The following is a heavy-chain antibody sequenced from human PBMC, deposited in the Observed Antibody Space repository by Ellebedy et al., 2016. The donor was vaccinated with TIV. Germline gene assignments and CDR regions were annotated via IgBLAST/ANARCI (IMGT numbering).Heavy chain of an antibody. J-gene: IGHJ6*02. Sequence: AASVKVSCKPSDYTLTTYGFGWVRQAPGQGLEWMGWINPNKGNTIYAQNLQDRLTMTTDASTSTAYMELRSLRSDDTAVYFCARDRFIVPGTRAYYGMDVWGQGTSVTVSS. CDR1: DYTLTTYG. CDR2: INPNKGNT. V-gene: IGHV1-18*04. D-gene: IGHD1-26*01. CDR3: ARDRFIVPGTRAYYGMDV.